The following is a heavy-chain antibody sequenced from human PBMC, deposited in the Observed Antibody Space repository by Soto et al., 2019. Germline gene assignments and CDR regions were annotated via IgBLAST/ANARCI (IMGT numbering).Heavy chain of an antibody. CDR2: TSVYNGNT. D-gene: IGHD6-6*01. CDR3: ARRGPYSSSPLSNAFDI. J-gene: IGHJ3*02. CDR1: GYTFTSYV. V-gene: IGHV1-18*01. Sequence: VQLVQSGAEVKKPGASVTVSCEASGYTFTSYVISWVRQAPGQGLEWMGWTSVYNGNTNYAQKLQGRVTMTTDTSTNTAYMDLRSLRSDDTAVYYCARRGPYSSSPLSNAFDIWGQGTMVTVSS.